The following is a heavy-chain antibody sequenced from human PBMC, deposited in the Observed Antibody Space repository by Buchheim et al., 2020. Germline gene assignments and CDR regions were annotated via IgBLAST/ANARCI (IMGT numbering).Heavy chain of an antibody. D-gene: IGHD3-9*01. Sequence: QVQLVESGGGVVQPGRSLTLSCAASGFTFRSHAMHWVRQAPGKGLEWVAAISHDGGNKDYADSVKGRFTISRDNRRNTLFLQMNSLRAEDTAVYYRAKYYDDILTHYNYFDKWGQGTL. CDR1: GFTFRSHA. J-gene: IGHJ4*02. CDR2: ISHDGGNK. CDR3: AKYYDDILTHYNYFDK. V-gene: IGHV3-30*18.